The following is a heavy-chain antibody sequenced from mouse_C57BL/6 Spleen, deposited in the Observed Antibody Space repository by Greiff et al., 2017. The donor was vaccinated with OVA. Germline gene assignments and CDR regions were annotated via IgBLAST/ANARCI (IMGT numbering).Heavy chain of an antibody. Sequence: DVQLQESGPGLVKPSQSLSLTCSVTGYSITSGYYWNWIRQFPGNKLEWMGYISYDGSNNYNPSLKNRISITRDTSKNQFFLKLNSVTTEDTATYYCASLMAYYAMDYWGQGTSVTVSS. J-gene: IGHJ4*01. CDR2: ISYDGSN. D-gene: IGHD1-1*02. CDR3: ASLMAYYAMDY. CDR1: GYSITSGYY. V-gene: IGHV3-6*01.